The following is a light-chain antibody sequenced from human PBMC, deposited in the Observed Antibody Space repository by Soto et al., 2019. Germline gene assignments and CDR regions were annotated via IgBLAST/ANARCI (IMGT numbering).Light chain of an antibody. J-gene: IGKJ1*01. V-gene: IGKV3-15*01. CDR1: QSVSNN. Sequence: EVVMTQSPATLSVSPGERATLSCRASQSVSNNLAWYQQKPGQAPRLLIYGASTRATGIPARFSGSGSGTEFTHTISSLQSEDFAVYYWQQYNNWWTFGQGTKVEIK. CDR3: QQYNNWWT. CDR2: GAS.